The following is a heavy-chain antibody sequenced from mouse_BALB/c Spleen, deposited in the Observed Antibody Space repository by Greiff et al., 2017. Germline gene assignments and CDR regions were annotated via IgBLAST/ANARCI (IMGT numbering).Heavy chain of an antibody. D-gene: IGHD2-3*01. J-gene: IGHJ3*01. Sequence: VQLQQSGTVLVRPGASVKMSCKASGYTFTSYWMHWVNQRPGQGLEWIGAIYPGNSDTSYNQKFKGKAKLTAVTSTSTTYMELSSLTNEDSAVYFYTRARIDDDYYGPFAYWGQGTLVTVSA. CDR1: GYTFTSYW. CDR2: IYPGNSDT. V-gene: IGHV1-5*01. CDR3: TRARIDDDYYGPFAY.